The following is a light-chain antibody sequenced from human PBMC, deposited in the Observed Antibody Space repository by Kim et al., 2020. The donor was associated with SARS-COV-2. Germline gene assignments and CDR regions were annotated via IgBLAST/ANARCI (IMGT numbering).Light chain of an antibody. CDR2: DTN. J-gene: IGLJ3*02. Sequence: QAVVTQEPSLTVSPGGTVTLTCGSSTGTVTSGQWPYWIQQRPGQAPRTLIYDTNKKHSWTPARFSGSLLGGKAALTLSGAQPEDEADYYCFLALKTGALLGGAVFGGGTQLTVL. V-gene: IGLV7-46*01. CDR3: FLALKTGALLGGAV. CDR1: TGTVTSGQW.